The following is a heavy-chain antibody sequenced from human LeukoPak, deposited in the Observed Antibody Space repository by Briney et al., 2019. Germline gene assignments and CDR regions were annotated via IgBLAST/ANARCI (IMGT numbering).Heavy chain of an antibody. Sequence: GRSLRLSCAASGFTFSSYAMHWVRQAPGTGLEWVAVISYDGSNKYYADSVKGRFTISRDNSKNTLYLQMNSLRAEDTAVYYCAKGVAGYSGSYIYYFDYWGQGTLVTVSS. J-gene: IGHJ4*02. CDR3: AKGVAGYSGSYIYYFDY. D-gene: IGHD1-26*01. CDR2: ISYDGSNK. V-gene: IGHV3-30*04. CDR1: GFTFSSYA.